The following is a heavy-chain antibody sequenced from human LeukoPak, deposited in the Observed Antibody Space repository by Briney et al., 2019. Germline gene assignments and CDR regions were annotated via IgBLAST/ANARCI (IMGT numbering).Heavy chain of an antibody. V-gene: IGHV1-18*01. D-gene: IGHD6-13*01. J-gene: IGHJ4*02. CDR1: GYTFTSYG. Sequence: ASVKVSCKASGYTFTSYGISWVRQAPGQGLEWMGWISAYNGNTNYAQTLQGRVTMTTDTSTSTAYMELRSLRSDDTAVYYCARAGPIAAAGPYYFDYWGQGTLVTVSS. CDR3: ARAGPIAAAGPYYFDY. CDR2: ISAYNGNT.